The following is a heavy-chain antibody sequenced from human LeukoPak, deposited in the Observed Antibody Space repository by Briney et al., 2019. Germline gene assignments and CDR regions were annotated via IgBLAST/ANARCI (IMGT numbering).Heavy chain of an antibody. CDR2: INHSGST. CDR1: SGSFSGYY. V-gene: IGHV4-34*01. Sequence: SETLSLTCAVYSGSFSGYYWSWIRQPPGKGLEWIGEINHSGSTNYNPSLESRVTISVDTSKNQFSLKLSSVTAADTAVYYCATYNWYFDLWGRGTLVTVSS. J-gene: IGHJ2*01. CDR3: ATYNWYFDL. D-gene: IGHD2-2*02.